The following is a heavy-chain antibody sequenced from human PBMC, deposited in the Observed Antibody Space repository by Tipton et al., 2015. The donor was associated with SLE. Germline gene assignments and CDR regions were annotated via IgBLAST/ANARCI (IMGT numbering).Heavy chain of an antibody. V-gene: IGHV4-34*01. Sequence: TLSLTCAVYGGSFSGYYWSWIRQPPGKGLEWIGEINHTGSTNYNPSLKSRVTISVDTSKNQFSLKLNSVTAADTAVYFCAGRGRMIAVAVRHAFDTWGQGTMVTVSS. D-gene: IGHD6-19*01. CDR2: INHTGST. CDR3: AGRGRMIAVAVRHAFDT. J-gene: IGHJ3*02. CDR1: GGSFSGYY.